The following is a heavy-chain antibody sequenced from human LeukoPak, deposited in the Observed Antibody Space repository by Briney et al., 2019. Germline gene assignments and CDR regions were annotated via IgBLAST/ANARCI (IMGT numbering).Heavy chain of an antibody. Sequence: GGSLRLSCAASGFTFSSYSMNWVRQAPGKGLEWVSSISSSSSYIYYADPVKGRFTISRDNAKNSLYLQMNSLRAEDTAVYYCARRDSSGYYYYYPLDYWGQGTLVTVSS. CDR3: ARRDSSGYYYYYPLDY. CDR2: ISSSSSYI. D-gene: IGHD3-22*01. CDR1: GFTFSSYS. V-gene: IGHV3-21*01. J-gene: IGHJ4*02.